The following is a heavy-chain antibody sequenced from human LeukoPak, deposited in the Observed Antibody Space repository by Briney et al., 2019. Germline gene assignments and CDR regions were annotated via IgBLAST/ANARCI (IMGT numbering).Heavy chain of an antibody. D-gene: IGHD4-23*01. CDR2: INWNGGST. CDR1: GFTFDDYG. V-gene: IGHV3-20*04. CDR3: ARDIPDGLRWYQPLDY. J-gene: IGHJ4*02. Sequence: GGSLRLSCAASGFTFDDYGMSWVRQAPGKGLEWVSGINWNGGSTGYADSVKGRFTISRDNAKNSQYLQMNSLRAEDTALYYCARDIPDGLRWYQPLDYWGQGTLVTVSS.